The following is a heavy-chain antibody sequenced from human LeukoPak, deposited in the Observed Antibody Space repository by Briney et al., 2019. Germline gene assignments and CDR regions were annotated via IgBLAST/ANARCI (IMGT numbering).Heavy chain of an antibody. D-gene: IGHD3-3*01. CDR1: GGSISSSSYY. Sequence: SETLSLTCTVSGGSISSSSYYWGWIRQPPGKGLEWIGSIYYSGSTYYNPSLKSRVTISVDTSKNQFSLKLSSVTAADTAVYYCARGVGLRFLEWLLYFDYWGQGTLVTVSS. CDR2: IYYSGST. CDR3: ARGVGLRFLEWLLYFDY. J-gene: IGHJ4*02. V-gene: IGHV4-39*01.